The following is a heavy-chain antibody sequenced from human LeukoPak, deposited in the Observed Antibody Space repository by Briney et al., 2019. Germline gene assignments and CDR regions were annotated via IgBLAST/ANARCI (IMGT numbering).Heavy chain of an antibody. CDR2: ISYDGSNK. Sequence: GGSLRLSCAASGFTFSSYAMHWVRQAPGKGLEWVAVISYDGSNKYYADSVEGRFTISRDNSKNTLYLQMNSLRAEDTAVYYCARADYDILTGRSYYYGMDVWGQGTTVTVSS. D-gene: IGHD3-9*01. CDR1: GFTFSSYA. CDR3: ARADYDILTGRSYYYGMDV. J-gene: IGHJ6*02. V-gene: IGHV3-30-3*01.